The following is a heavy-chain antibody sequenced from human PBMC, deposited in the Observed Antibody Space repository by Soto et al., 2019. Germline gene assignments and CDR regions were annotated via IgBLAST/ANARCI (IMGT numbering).Heavy chain of an antibody. CDR3: VRGYNSSYDY. J-gene: IGHJ4*01. D-gene: IGHD3-22*01. V-gene: IGHV6-1*01. CDR1: GDSVSSISAS. CDR2: TYYSSKWTN. Sequence: SQTLSLTCALSGDSVSSISASCNWIRQSPSRGLEWLGRTYYSSKWTNDYAVSVKSRITINPDTSKNQIYLQLSSVTPEDTAMYYGVRGYNSSYDYWGHGTLVTVPS.